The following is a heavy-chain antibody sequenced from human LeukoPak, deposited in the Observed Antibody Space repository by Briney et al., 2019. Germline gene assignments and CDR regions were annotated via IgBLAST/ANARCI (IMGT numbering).Heavy chain of an antibody. CDR3: ARKGPANYYYYYMDV. Sequence: GASVKVSCKASGYTFTSYDLNWVRQATGQGLEWMGWMNPNSGNTGYAPKFQGRVTMTRNTSISTAYMELSRLRSEDTAVYYCARKGPANYYYYYMDVWGKGTSVTVSS. CDR1: GYTFTSYD. J-gene: IGHJ6*03. V-gene: IGHV1-8*01. CDR2: MNPNSGNT. D-gene: IGHD2-2*01.